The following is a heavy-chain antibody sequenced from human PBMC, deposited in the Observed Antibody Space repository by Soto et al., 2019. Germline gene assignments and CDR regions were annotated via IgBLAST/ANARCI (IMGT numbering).Heavy chain of an antibody. CDR2: INPSGGST. J-gene: IGHJ6*02. Sequence: ASVKVSCKASGYTFTSYYMHWVRQAPGQGLEWMGIINPSGGSTSYAQKFQGRVTMTRDTSTSTVYMELSSLRSEDTAVYYCARGGSRDGYNPYYYYGMDVWGQGTTVTVSS. CDR1: GYTFTSYY. V-gene: IGHV1-46*01. D-gene: IGHD5-12*01. CDR3: ARGGSRDGYNPYYYYGMDV.